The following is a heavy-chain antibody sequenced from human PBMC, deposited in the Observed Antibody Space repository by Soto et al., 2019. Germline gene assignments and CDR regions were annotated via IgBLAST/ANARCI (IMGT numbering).Heavy chain of an antibody. Sequence: GGSLRLCCAASGFTFSSYSMNWVRQAPGKGLEWVSSISSSSSYIYYADSVKGRFTISRDNAKNSLYLQMNSLRAEDTAVYYCAREPYYDFWSGYYSSYYYMDVWGKGTTVTVSS. J-gene: IGHJ6*03. V-gene: IGHV3-21*01. D-gene: IGHD3-3*01. CDR1: GFTFSSYS. CDR3: AREPYYDFWSGYYSSYYYMDV. CDR2: ISSSSSYI.